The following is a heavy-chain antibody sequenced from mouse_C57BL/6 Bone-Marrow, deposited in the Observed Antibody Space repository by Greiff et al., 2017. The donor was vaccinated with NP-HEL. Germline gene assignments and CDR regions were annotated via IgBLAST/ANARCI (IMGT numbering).Heavy chain of an antibody. J-gene: IGHJ2*01. D-gene: IGHD2-12*01. CDR3: TSGGVYYRDS. Sequence: QVQLQQSGAELVRPGASVTLSCKASGYTFTDYEMHWVKQTPVHGLEWIGAIDPETGGTAYNQKFKGKAILTADKSSSTAYMELRSLTSEDSAVYYCTSGGVYYRDSWGKGTTLTVSS. CDR1: GYTFTDYE. CDR2: IDPETGGT. V-gene: IGHV1-15*01.